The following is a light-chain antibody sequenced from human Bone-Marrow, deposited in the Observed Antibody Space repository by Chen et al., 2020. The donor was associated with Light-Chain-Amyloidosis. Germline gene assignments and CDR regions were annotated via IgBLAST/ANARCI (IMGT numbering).Light chain of an antibody. Sequence: SYVRTQPSPVSVAPGQTATIACGGNNIGSTRVDWYQQTPGQPPLLVVYEDSDRPSGIPERLSGSNSGNTATLTISRVEAGDEADYYCQVWDRSSDRPVFGGGTKLTVL. CDR2: EDS. J-gene: IGLJ3*02. CDR3: QVWDRSSDRPV. V-gene: IGLV3-21*02. CDR1: NIGSTR.